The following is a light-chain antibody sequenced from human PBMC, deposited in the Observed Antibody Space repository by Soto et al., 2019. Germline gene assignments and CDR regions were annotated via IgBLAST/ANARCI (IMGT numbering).Light chain of an antibody. CDR3: QQHISWPLT. V-gene: IGKV3D-20*02. CDR1: QSMKRRY. Sequence: EIVLMQSPGTLSLSPGERATLFCRASQSMKRRYLAWYQQKPGQAPRVLIYAASNRATGIPDRFSGSGSGTDFTLTISRLEPEDFAVYYCQQHISWPLTFGGGTKVDIK. CDR2: AAS. J-gene: IGKJ4*01.